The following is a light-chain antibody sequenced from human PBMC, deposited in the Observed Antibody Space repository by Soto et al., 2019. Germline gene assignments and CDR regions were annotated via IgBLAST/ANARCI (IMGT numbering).Light chain of an antibody. V-gene: IGKV1-6*01. CDR1: QGIRND. CDR3: LQDYNCPRT. CDR2: AAS. Sequence: AIPMTQSPSSLSASVGDRVTITCRASQGIRNDLGWYQQKPGKAPKLLIYAASSLQSGVPSRFSGSGSGTDFTLTISSLQPEDFASYYCLQDYNCPRTFGQGTKVEIK. J-gene: IGKJ1*01.